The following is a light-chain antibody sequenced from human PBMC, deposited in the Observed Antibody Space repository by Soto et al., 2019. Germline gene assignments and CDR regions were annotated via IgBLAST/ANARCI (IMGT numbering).Light chain of an antibody. J-gene: IGLJ1*01. Sequence: NFMLTQPHSVSESPGKTVTISCTRSSGSIASNYVQWYQQRPGSAPTTVIYEDNQRPSGVPDRFSGSIDSSSNSASLTISGLKTEDEADYYCHSYDSSNHYVFGTGTKVTVL. V-gene: IGLV6-57*04. CDR2: EDN. CDR3: HSYDSSNHYV. CDR1: SGSIASNY.